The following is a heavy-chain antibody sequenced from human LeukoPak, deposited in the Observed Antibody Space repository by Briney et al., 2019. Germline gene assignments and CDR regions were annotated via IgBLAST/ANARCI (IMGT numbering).Heavy chain of an antibody. CDR1: GGSISSSSYY. J-gene: IGHJ6*03. V-gene: IGHV4-39*01. CDR3: ARGERERRQGITPLDYYYYMDV. D-gene: IGHD1-14*01. Sequence: SETLSLTCTVSGGSISSSSYYWGWIRQPPGKGLEWIGSIYYSGSTYYNPSLKSRVTISVDTSKNQFSLKLSSVTAADTAVYYCARGERERRQGITPLDYYYYMDVWGKGTTVTVSS. CDR2: IYYSGST.